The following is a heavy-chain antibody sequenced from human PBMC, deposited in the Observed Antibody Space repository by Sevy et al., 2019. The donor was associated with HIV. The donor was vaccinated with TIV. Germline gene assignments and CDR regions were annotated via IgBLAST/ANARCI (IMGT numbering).Heavy chain of an antibody. Sequence: GGSLRLSCAASGFTFSSYSMNWVRQAPGKGLEWVSYISSSSSTIYYADSVKGRFTISRDNAKNSLYLQMNSLRAEDTAVYYCARTGPPGYHYDSSGSDYWGQGTLVTVSS. V-gene: IGHV3-48*01. J-gene: IGHJ4*02. CDR2: ISSSSSTI. CDR1: GFTFSSYS. D-gene: IGHD3-22*01. CDR3: ARTGPPGYHYDSSGSDY.